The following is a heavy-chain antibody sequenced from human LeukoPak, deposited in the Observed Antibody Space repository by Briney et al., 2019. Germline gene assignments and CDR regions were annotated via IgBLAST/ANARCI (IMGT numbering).Heavy chain of an antibody. D-gene: IGHD3-3*01. CDR1: GGSISSGGYS. J-gene: IGHJ4*02. V-gene: IGHV4-30-2*05. Sequence: SQTLSLTCAVSGGSISSGGYSWSWIRQPPGKGLEWIGYIYHSGSTYYNPSLKSRVTISVDTSKNQFSLKLSSVTAADTAVYYCARVSLRFLEWFLFDYWGQGTLVTVSS. CDR3: ARVSLRFLEWFLFDY. CDR2: IYHSGST.